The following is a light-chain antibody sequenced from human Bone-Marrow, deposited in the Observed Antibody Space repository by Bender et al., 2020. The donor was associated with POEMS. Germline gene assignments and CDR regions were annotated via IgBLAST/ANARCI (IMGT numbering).Light chain of an antibody. J-gene: IGLJ3*02. CDR2: GYN. CDR1: ISDVGGYNY. V-gene: IGLV2-11*01. Sequence: QSALTQPRSVSGSPGQSVTLSCTGTISDVGGYNYVSWYQQHLPGTAPKLLIYGYNNRPSGVPDRFSGSKSGTSASLAITGLQAEDEGDYYCQSYDNSLGGWVFGGGTKLTVL. CDR3: QSYDNSLGGWV.